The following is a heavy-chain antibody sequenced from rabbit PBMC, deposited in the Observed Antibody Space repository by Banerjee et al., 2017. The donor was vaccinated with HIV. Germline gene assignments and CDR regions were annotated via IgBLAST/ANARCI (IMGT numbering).Heavy chain of an antibody. CDR3: ARDLAGVIGWNFNL. V-gene: IGHV1S45*01. CDR1: GFSFSSNYW. Sequence: QEQLEESGGDLVKPEGSLTLTCTASGFSFSSNYWLCWVRQAPGKGLEWIACIDAGSSGSTYYASWAKGRFTISKTSSTTVTLQMTSLTAADTATYFCARDLAGVIGWNFNLWGPGTLVTV. J-gene: IGHJ4*01. D-gene: IGHD4-1*01. CDR2: IDAGSSGST.